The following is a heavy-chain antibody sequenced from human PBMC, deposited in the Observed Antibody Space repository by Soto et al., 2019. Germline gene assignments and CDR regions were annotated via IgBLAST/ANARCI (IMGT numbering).Heavy chain of an antibody. Sequence: PGESLKISCKASGYIFTLYWIGWVRQMPGKGLEWMGIIYPGDSDTRYSPSFQGQVTISADKSISTASLQWSSLKASDTAVYYCARQSPTPGYYYFSYGMDVWGQGTKVTVSS. CDR3: ARQSPTPGYYYFSYGMDV. CDR1: GYIFTLYW. V-gene: IGHV5-51*01. D-gene: IGHD4-17*01. CDR2: IYPGDSDT. J-gene: IGHJ6*02.